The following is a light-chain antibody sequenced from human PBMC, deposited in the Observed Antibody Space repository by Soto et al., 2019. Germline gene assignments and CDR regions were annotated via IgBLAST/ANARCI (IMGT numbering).Light chain of an antibody. Sequence: DIQMTQSPSTLSASVGDRVTITCRASHSITNWLAWYQQKPGKAPKVLIYDVSTLGSGVPSRFSGSGSGTEFTLTISSLQPDDFATYYCQPYNNNFAQGTKVEIK. CDR2: DVS. CDR3: QPYNNN. J-gene: IGKJ2*01. CDR1: HSITNW. V-gene: IGKV1-5*01.